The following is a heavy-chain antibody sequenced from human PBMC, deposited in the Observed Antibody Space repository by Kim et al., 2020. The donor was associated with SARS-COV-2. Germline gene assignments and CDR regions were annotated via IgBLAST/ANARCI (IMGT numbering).Heavy chain of an antibody. Sequence: ASVKVSCEASGYTFTAYYIHWVRQAPGQGLEWIGRIDPNTGGTNYAQKFQGRVTMTRDTSLSTAYMEVSRLRSDDTAVYFCAREPGSDTAMVFVRYYYHPMDVWGQGTTFTVSS. J-gene: IGHJ6*02. CDR2: IDPNTGGT. CDR1: GYTFTAYY. D-gene: IGHD5-18*01. CDR3: AREPGSDTAMVFVRYYYHPMDV. V-gene: IGHV1-2*06.